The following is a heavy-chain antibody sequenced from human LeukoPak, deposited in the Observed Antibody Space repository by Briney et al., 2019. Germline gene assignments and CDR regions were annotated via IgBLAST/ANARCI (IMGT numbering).Heavy chain of an antibody. V-gene: IGHV5-51*01. CDR1: GYSFSSYW. Sequence: GESLKISCKGSGYSFSSYWIGWVRQMPGKGLEWMGIIFPGDSDTRYSPSFQGLVTISADKSISTAYMQWNSLKASDTAMYFCARRNDYYGLDVWGQGTTVTVSS. CDR2: IFPGDSDT. D-gene: IGHD2-8*01. J-gene: IGHJ6*02. CDR3: ARRNDYYGLDV.